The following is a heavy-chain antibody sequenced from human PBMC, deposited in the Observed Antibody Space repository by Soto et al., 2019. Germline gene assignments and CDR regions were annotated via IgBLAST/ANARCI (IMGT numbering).Heavy chain of an antibody. D-gene: IGHD3-16*02. Sequence: QVQLQESGPGVVKPSQTLSLTCTVSGGSVDRGGYNWRWIRHRPGKALEWMGYIYFTGNTDYDPSLNNRATISIDTSKNHFSLQLRSVSAADTAVYYGARTMMMTSARVIEPIYFDFDLRGRGTPVTVSS. CDR3: ARTMMMTSARVIEPIYFDFDL. CDR2: IYFTGNT. V-gene: IGHV4-31*03. CDR1: GGSVDRGGYN. J-gene: IGHJ2*01.